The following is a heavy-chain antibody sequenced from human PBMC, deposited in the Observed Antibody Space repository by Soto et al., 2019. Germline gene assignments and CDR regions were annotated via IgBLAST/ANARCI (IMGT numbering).Heavy chain of an antibody. CDR2: ISGGGVST. Sequence: EVQLLESGGGLVQPGGSLRLSCAGSGFTFISYAMSWVRQAPGKGLEWVSGISGGGVSTYYADSVKGRFTISRENSKNTLYLQMSSLRAEDTAVYYCARSGVVAARSYYYYGMDVWGQGTTVTVYS. D-gene: IGHD2-15*01. CDR3: ARSGVVAARSYYYYGMDV. J-gene: IGHJ6*02. V-gene: IGHV3-23*01. CDR1: GFTFISYA.